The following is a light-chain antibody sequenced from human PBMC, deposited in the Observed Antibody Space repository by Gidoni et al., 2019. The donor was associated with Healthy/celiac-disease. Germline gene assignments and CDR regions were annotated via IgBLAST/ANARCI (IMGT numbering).Light chain of an antibody. CDR2: DAS. CDR1: QSVSSS. Sequence: EIVLTQSPATLSLSPGERATLSCRASQSVSSSVAGYQQTPGQAPRLLIYDASNRATGIPARFSGSGSGTDFTLTISSLEPEDFAVYYCQQRSNWPPYTFGQGTKLEIK. V-gene: IGKV3-11*01. CDR3: QQRSNWPPYT. J-gene: IGKJ2*01.